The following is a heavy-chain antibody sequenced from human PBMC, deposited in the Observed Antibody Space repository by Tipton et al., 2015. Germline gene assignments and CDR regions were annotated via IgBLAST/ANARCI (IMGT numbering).Heavy chain of an antibody. CDR1: GDSISDGDYY. CDR2: MYYSGSA. V-gene: IGHV4-30-4*02. CDR3: ARGGNNWFDP. J-gene: IGHJ5*02. Sequence: TLSLTCTVSGDSISDGDYYWSWIRQHPGKGLEWAGYMYYSGSAYYNPSLRSRLTMSVDTSKNQFSLKLTSVTAADTAVYYCARGGNNWFDPWGQGTLVTVSS. D-gene: IGHD2-15*01.